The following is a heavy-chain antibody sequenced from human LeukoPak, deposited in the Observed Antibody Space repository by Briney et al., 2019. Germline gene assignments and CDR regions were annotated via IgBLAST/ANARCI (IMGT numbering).Heavy chain of an antibody. CDR3: ARAPGPVYSYVYRGYYSDMDA. V-gene: IGHV1-69*06. CDR1: GYTFTGYY. CDR2: IILIFGTA. D-gene: IGHD5-18*01. J-gene: IGHJ6*02. Sequence: SVKVSCKASGYTFTGYYMHWVRQAPGQGLEWMGGIILIFGTANFAQKFQSGVTITADKPTSTAYMELSSLRSEDTAVYCCARAPGPVYSYVYRGYYSDMDAWGQGTTGTVSS.